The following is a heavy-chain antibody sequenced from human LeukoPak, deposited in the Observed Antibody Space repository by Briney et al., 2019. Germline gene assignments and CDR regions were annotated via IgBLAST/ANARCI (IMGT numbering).Heavy chain of an antibody. D-gene: IGHD3-10*01. Sequence: GGSLRLSCAASGFTFSSYEMNWVRQAPRKGLEWVSYITSSGSTIYYADSVKGRFTISRGNSKNTLYLQMNSLRAEDTAVYYCAKDSDAEILLWFGELETNWFDPWGQGTLVTVSS. CDR1: GFTFSSYE. CDR3: AKDSDAEILLWFGELETNWFDP. J-gene: IGHJ5*02. CDR2: ITSSGSTI. V-gene: IGHV3-48*03.